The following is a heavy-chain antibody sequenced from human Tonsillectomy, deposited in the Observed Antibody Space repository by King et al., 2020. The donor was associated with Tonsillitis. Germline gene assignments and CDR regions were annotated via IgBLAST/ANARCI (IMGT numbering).Heavy chain of an antibody. J-gene: IGHJ4*02. CDR1: GYTFTGYY. CDR3: ARGSYCSGGNCYSHFDF. Sequence: VQLVESGAEVKKPGASVKVSCKASGYTFTGYYLHWVRQAPGQGREWLGWINPNSGGTNYEQNFQGRVTMTRDTSISTASMELSSLRSDDTAVYYCARGSYCSGGNCYSHFDFWGQGTLVTVSS. V-gene: IGHV1-2*02. D-gene: IGHD2-15*01. CDR2: INPNSGGT.